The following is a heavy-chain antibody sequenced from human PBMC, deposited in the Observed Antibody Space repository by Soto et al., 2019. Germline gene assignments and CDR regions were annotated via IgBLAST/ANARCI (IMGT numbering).Heavy chain of an antibody. D-gene: IGHD3-9*01. CDR2: ISAYNGNT. J-gene: IGHJ3*02. V-gene: IGHV1-18*01. Sequence: GASVKVSCKASGYTFTSYGISWVRQAPGQGLEWMGWISAYNGNTNYAQKLQGRVTMTTDTSTSTAYMELRSLRSDDTAVYYCARDLLFRYFDWLVIPGPFDIWGQGTMVTVSS. CDR1: GYTFTSYG. CDR3: ARDLLFRYFDWLVIPGPFDI.